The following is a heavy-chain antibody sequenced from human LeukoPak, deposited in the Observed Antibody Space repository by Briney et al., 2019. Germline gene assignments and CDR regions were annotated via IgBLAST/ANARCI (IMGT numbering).Heavy chain of an antibody. CDR1: GFTFSSYS. J-gene: IGHJ3*02. D-gene: IGHD3-10*01. Sequence: GGSLRLSCAASGFTFSSYSMNWVRQAPGKGLEWVSSISSSSSYIYYADSVKGRFTISRDNAKNSLYLQMNSLRAEDTAVYYCASTSSFTYYYGSGRQGAFDMWGQGTMVTVSS. CDR3: ASTSSFTYYYGSGRQGAFDM. V-gene: IGHV3-21*03. CDR2: ISSSSSYI.